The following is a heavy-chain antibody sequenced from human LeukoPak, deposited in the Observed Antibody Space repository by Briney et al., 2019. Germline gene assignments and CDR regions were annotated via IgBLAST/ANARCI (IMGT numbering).Heavy chain of an antibody. CDR2: ISASGHTT. Sequence: GGSLRLSCAASGFTFSSYAMSWVRQAPGEGPEWVSGISASGHTTYYVDSVKGRFSISRDNAKNTLYLQMNTLRADDTAVYYCAKASIPVAGLLVGNCWFGPWGRGTLVTVS. CDR3: AKASIPVAGLLVGNCWFGP. J-gene: IGHJ5*02. CDR1: GFTFSSYA. V-gene: IGHV3-23*01. D-gene: IGHD1-1*01.